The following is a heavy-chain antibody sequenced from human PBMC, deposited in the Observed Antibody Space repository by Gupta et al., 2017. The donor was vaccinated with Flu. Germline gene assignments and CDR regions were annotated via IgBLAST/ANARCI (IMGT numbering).Heavy chain of an antibody. D-gene: IGHD3-22*01. CDR2: ISLDGTVD. V-gene: IGHV3-30*18. Sequence: QVHLVASGGGVVQPGRSLRLSCAPSEFTFRSYGLHWVRQAPGKGVEWLAVISLDGTVDYYADSVKGRFAISRDNSKNTLFLKMNNLGIGDTATYYCAKEGSNSGDYRYHFDNWGQGTLVTVSS. CDR3: AKEGSNSGDYRYHFDN. CDR1: EFTFRSYG. J-gene: IGHJ4*01.